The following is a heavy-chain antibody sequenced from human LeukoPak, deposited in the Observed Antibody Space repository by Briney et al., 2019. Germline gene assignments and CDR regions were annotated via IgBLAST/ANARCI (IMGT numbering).Heavy chain of an antibody. CDR3: ASTKSAVAGTSPFDY. CDR2: INPSGGST. D-gene: IGHD6-19*01. CDR1: GYTFTSYY. J-gene: IGHJ4*02. Sequence: GASVKVSCKASGYTFTSYYMHWVRQAPGQGLEWMGIINPSGGSTGYAQKFQGRVTMTRDTSTSTVYMELSSLRSEDTAVYYCASTKSAVAGTSPFDYWGQGTLVTVSS. V-gene: IGHV1-46*01.